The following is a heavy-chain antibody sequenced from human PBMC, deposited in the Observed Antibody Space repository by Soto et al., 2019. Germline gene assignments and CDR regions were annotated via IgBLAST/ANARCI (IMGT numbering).Heavy chain of an antibody. D-gene: IGHD3-16*01. Sequence: SETLSLTCTVSGGSVSSGSYYWSWIRQPPGKGLEWIGYIYYSGTTHYNPSLKSRVTISVDTSKKQFSLKLTSVTAADTAVYYCARGRTGDPTFFDYWGRGTLVTVSS. CDR2: IYYSGTT. CDR3: ARGRTGDPTFFDY. V-gene: IGHV4-61*01. CDR1: GGSVSSGSYY. J-gene: IGHJ4*02.